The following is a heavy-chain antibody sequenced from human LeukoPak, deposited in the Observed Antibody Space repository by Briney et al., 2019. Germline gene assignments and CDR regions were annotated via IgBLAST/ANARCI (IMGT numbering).Heavy chain of an antibody. CDR2: IIPIFGTA. CDR3: TGSSTPFYYYYMDA. CDR1: GGTFSSYA. D-gene: IGHD1-26*01. Sequence: GASVKVSCKASGGTFSSYAISWVRQAPGQGLEWMGGIIPIFGTANYAQKFQGRVTITADESTSTAYMELSSLRSEDTAVYYCTGSSTPFYYYYMDAWGKGTTVTISS. J-gene: IGHJ6*03. V-gene: IGHV1-69*13.